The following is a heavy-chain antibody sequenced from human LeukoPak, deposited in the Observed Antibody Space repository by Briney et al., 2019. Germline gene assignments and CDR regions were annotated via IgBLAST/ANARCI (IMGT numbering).Heavy chain of an antibody. J-gene: IGHJ6*02. V-gene: IGHV4-39*07. CDR1: GGSIRSSYYY. CDR3: ARGYYDFWSGLGQYYYGMDV. CDR2: IYDSGST. D-gene: IGHD3-3*01. Sequence: PSETLSLTCTVSGGSIRSSYYYWGWIRQPPGKGLEWIGSIYDSGSTYYNPSLKSRVTISVDTSKNQFSLKLSSVTAADTAVYYCARGYYDFWSGLGQYYYGMDVWGQGTTVTVSS.